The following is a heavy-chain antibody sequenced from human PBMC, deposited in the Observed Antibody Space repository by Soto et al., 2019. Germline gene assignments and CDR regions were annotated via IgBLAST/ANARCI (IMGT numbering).Heavy chain of an antibody. V-gene: IGHV4-34*01. Sequence: SETLSLTCAVYGGSFSGYYWSWIRQPPGKGLEWIGEINHSGSTNYNPSLKSRVTISVDTSKNQFSLKLSSVTAADTAVYYCARGLSFLGDFWSGYYFNGMDVWGQGTTVTVSS. J-gene: IGHJ6*02. CDR1: GGSFSGYY. D-gene: IGHD3-3*01. CDR3: ARGLSFLGDFWSGYYFNGMDV. CDR2: INHSGST.